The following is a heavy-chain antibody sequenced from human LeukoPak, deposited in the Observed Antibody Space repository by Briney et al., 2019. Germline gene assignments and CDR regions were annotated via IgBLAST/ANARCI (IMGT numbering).Heavy chain of an antibody. CDR2: ISSSSSTI. V-gene: IGHV3-48*02. CDR1: GFTFSDSA. Sequence: GRSLRLSCTASGFTFSDSAMHWVRQAPGKGLEWVSYISSSSSTIYYADSVKGRFTISRDNAKNSLYLQMNSLRDEDTAVYYCARAPYYDFWSGYYGYYYGMDVWGQGTTVTVSS. D-gene: IGHD3-3*01. J-gene: IGHJ6*02. CDR3: ARAPYYDFWSGYYGYYYGMDV.